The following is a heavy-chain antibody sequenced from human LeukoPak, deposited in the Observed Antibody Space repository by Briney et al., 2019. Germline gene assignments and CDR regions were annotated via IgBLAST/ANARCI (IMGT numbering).Heavy chain of an antibody. Sequence: SETLSLTCTVSGGSISSSSYYWGWIRQPPGKGLEWIGSIYYSGSTYYNPSLKSRVTISVDTPKNQFSLKLSSVTAADTAVYYCARQFWQWPHNWFDPWGQGTLVTVSS. CDR2: IYYSGST. V-gene: IGHV4-39*01. J-gene: IGHJ5*02. CDR3: ARQFWQWPHNWFDP. CDR1: GGSISSSSYY. D-gene: IGHD6-19*01.